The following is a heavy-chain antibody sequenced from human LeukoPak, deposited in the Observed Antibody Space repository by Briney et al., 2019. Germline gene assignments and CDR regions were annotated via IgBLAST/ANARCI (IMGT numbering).Heavy chain of an antibody. CDR2: INAGNGNT. D-gene: IGHD1-26*01. Sequence: ASVKVSCKASGYTFTSYAMHWVRQAPGQRLEWMGWINAGNGNTKYSQKFQGRVTITRDTSASTAHMELSSLRSEDTAVYYCARGLARYSGSYYVGYWGQGTLVTVSS. CDR1: GYTFTSYA. CDR3: ARGLARYSGSYYVGY. V-gene: IGHV1-3*01. J-gene: IGHJ4*02.